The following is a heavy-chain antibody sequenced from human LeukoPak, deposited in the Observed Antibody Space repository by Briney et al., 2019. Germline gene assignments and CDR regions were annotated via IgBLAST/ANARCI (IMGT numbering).Heavy chain of an antibody. V-gene: IGHV3-23*01. D-gene: IGHD5-24*01. CDR2: ISDRGDRQ. J-gene: IGHJ4*02. Sequence: GGSLRLSCAASGFTFTNYAMSWDRQAPGKGLEWVSAISDRGDRQYYADSVKGRFTISRDNSMNTLRLQMNSLSVEDTAVYYCVVYTGGYRSQFWGQGTLVTVSS. CDR3: VVYTGGYRSQF. CDR1: GFTFTNYA.